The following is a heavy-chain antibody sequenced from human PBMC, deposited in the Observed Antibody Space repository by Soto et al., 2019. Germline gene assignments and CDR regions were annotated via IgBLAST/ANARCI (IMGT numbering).Heavy chain of an antibody. Sequence: GGSLRLSCAASGFTFSSYSMNWVRQAPGKGLEWVSYISSSSSTIYYADSVKGRFTISRDNAKNSLYLQMNSLRDEDTAVYYCARDNDFWSGYYIGAYYYGMDVWGQGTTVTVSS. CDR3: ARDNDFWSGYYIGAYYYGMDV. CDR1: GFTFSSYS. J-gene: IGHJ6*02. V-gene: IGHV3-48*02. CDR2: ISSSSSTI. D-gene: IGHD3-3*01.